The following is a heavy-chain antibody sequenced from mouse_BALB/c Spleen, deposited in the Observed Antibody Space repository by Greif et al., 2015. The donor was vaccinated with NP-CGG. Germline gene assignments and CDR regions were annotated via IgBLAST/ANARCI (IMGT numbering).Heavy chain of an antibody. CDR2: IYPGDGDT. CDR1: GYAFSSYW. J-gene: IGHJ4*01. Sequence: VQLQQSGAELVRPGSSVKISCKASGYAFSSYWMNWVKQRPGQGPEWIGQIYPGDGDTNYNGKFKGKATLTADKSSSTAYMQLSSLTSEDSAVYFCARYDYDYYAMYYWGQGTSVTVSS. V-gene: IGHV1-80*01. CDR3: ARYDYDYYAMYY. D-gene: IGHD2-4*01.